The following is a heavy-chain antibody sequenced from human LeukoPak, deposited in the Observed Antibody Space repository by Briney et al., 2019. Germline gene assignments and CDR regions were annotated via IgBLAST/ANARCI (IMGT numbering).Heavy chain of an antibody. J-gene: IGHJ4*02. D-gene: IGHD5-12*01. Sequence: GGSLRLSCAASGFTFSSYAMSWVRQPPGKGLEWVSGISGSGGSTYYADSVKGRFTISRDNSKNTLYVQMNSLRAEDTAVYYCAKDPRWLRHFDYWGQGTLVTVSS. CDR1: GFTFSSYA. V-gene: IGHV3-23*01. CDR2: ISGSGGST. CDR3: AKDPRWLRHFDY.